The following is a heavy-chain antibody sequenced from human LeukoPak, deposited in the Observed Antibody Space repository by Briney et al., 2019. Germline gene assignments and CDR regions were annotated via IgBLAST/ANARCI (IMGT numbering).Heavy chain of an antibody. V-gene: IGHV3-23*01. J-gene: IGHJ4*02. CDR3: AKEGCTSPSCYSNC. D-gene: IGHD2-2*01. CDR2: IGGSGGST. CDR1: GFSFSSYA. Sequence: GGSVRLSCAASGFSFSSYAMSWLRQTPGKGLVWVAVIGGSGGSTSYADSVKGRFTISRDDSKNTLYLQMNSLRVEDTAIYYCAKEGCTSPSCYSNCWGQGTLVTVSS.